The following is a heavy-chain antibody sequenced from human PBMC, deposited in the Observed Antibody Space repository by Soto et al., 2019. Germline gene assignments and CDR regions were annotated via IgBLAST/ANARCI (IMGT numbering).Heavy chain of an antibody. V-gene: IGHV3-21*01. CDR3: ARDRLSIYYSYYGMEV. Sequence: PVGSLRLSCASSVFTFSSYSMNWVRHSPGKWLEWVSSISSSSSYIYYADSVKGRFTISRDNAKNSLYLQMNSLRAEDTAVYYCARDRLSIYYSYYGMEVWGQGTTVTVSS. CDR2: ISSSSSYI. D-gene: IGHD3-16*02. CDR1: VFTFSSYS. J-gene: IGHJ6*01.